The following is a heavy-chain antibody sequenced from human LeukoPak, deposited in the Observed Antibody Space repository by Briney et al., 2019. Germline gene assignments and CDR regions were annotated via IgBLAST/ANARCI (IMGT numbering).Heavy chain of an antibody. V-gene: IGHV4-39*07. CDR1: GGSISRSNYY. J-gene: IGHJ3*02. Sequence: SETLSLTCTVSGGSISRSNYYWGWIRQPPGKGLEWIGSIYYSGSTYYNPSLKSRVTISVDTSKNQFSLKLSSVTAADTAVYFCARGPYSYDSSGAFDIWGQGTMVTVSS. D-gene: IGHD3-22*01. CDR2: IYYSGST. CDR3: ARGPYSYDSSGAFDI.